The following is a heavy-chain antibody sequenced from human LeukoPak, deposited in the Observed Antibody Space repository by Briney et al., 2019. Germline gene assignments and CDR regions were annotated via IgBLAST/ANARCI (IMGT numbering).Heavy chain of an antibody. Sequence: GGSLRLSCAASGFTFSSYGMHWVRQAPGKGLERVAVIWYDGSNKYYADSVKGRFTISRDSSKNTLYLQMNSLRAEDTAVYYCARGEEITMTDWGFDYWGQGTLVTVSS. CDR1: GFTFSSYG. J-gene: IGHJ4*02. CDR2: IWYDGSNK. CDR3: ARGEEITMTDWGFDY. V-gene: IGHV3-33*01. D-gene: IGHD3-22*01.